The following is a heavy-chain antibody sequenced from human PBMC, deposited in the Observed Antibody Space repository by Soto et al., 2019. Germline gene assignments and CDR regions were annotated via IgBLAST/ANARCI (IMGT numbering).Heavy chain of an antibody. V-gene: IGHV6-1*01. CDR2: TYYRSKWYN. CDR1: GGSVCSNIDA. J-gene: IGHJ3*02. CDR3: ARKAGGAFDI. Sequence: WQTLSLTCAISGGSVCSNIDAWNWIRQSPSRGLEWLGRTYYRSKWYNDYAVSVRSRITINPDTSKNQFSLQLNSVTPEDTAVYYCARKAGGAFDIWGQGTMVTVSS.